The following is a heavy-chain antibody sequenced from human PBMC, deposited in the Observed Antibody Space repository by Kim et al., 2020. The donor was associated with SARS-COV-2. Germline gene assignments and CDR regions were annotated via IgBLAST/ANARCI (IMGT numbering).Heavy chain of an antibody. CDR3: ARGDYSGSRARWYFDL. CDR1: GDTFTSYD. D-gene: IGHD3-22*01. Sequence: ASVKVSCKASGDTFTSYDMHWVRQVPGQGLEWMGTIHSSGDTIAQGRVTMTRDTSTSTVYMELSSLRSEDTAMYYCARGDYSGSRARWYFDLWGRGTLVTVSS. V-gene: IGHV1-46*01. CDR2: IHSSGDTI. J-gene: IGHJ2*01.